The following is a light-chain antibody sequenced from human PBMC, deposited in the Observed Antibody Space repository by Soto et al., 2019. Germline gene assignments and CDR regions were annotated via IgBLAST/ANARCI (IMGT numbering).Light chain of an antibody. J-gene: IGLJ2*01. V-gene: IGLV2-23*03. CDR3: CSYASSGTFVV. CDR1: SSDVASFKL. Sequence: QSALTQPASVSGSPGQSITISCSGTSSDVASFKLVSWYQQHPGKAPKLMVYEGSKRPSGVSSRFSGSKSGSTASLTISGLQAEDEADYYCCSYASSGTFVVFGGGTKLTVL. CDR2: EGS.